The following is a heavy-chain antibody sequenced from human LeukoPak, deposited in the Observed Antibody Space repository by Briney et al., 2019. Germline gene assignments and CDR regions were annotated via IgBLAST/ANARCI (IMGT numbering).Heavy chain of an antibody. CDR1: GYTFSSYS. D-gene: IGHD3-22*01. V-gene: IGHV3-21*01. J-gene: IGHJ4*02. CDR3: VRLRRNSDTSGFYYYYDY. CDR2: ISVRSNYI. Sequence: GGSLTLTCAASGYTFSSYSINWARQPPPQGLERVASISVRSNYIYYADSARGRFSTSRDDARDSLYLQMNSLRAEDTAVYYCVRLRRNSDTSGFYYYYDYWGQGTLVTLSS.